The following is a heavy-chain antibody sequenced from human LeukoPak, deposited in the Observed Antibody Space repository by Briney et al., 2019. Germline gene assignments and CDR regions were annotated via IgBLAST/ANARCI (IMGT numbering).Heavy chain of an antibody. CDR3: ARFRGSGWYSFDL. CDR2: INPTSFGT. J-gene: IGHJ5*02. D-gene: IGHD6-19*01. CDR1: GYTFTGYY. V-gene: IGHV1-2*02. Sequence: ASVKVSCKASGYTFTGYYIHRVRQAPGQGLEWMGWINPTSFGTKYEQKFQGRVTMTRDTSISTDYMELSDLRSDDTAVYYCARFRGSGWYSFDLWGQGTPVTVSS.